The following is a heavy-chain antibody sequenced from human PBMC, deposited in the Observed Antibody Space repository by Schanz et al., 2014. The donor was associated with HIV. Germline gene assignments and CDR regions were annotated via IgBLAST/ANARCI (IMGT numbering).Heavy chain of an antibody. CDR3: AKDRNHYDSRYRGKGNYYYYYGMDV. V-gene: IGHV3-30-3*02. Sequence: VQLVESGGGLVKPGRSLRLSCTASGFTFGDYPMSWFRQAPGKGLEWVSVISYDGRNKLYADSVKGRFTISRDNSKNTLYLQMKSLRPEDTAVYYCAKDRNHYDSRYRGKGNYYYYYGMDVWGQGTTVTVSS. CDR1: GFTFGDYP. J-gene: IGHJ6*02. D-gene: IGHD3-22*01. CDR2: ISYDGRNK.